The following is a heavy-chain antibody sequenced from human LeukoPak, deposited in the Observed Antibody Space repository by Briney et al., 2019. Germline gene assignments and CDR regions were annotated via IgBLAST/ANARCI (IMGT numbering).Heavy chain of an antibody. CDR1: GYTFTGYY. CDR2: INPNSGGT. CDR3: ARWGSGSYYGLGV. V-gene: IGHV1-2*02. Sequence: ASVKVSCKASGYTFTGYYMHWVRQAPGQGLEWMGWINPNSGGTNYAQKFQGRVTMTRDTSISTAYMELSRLRSDDTAVYYRARWGSGSYYGLGVWGQGTLVTVSS. J-gene: IGHJ4*02. D-gene: IGHD1-26*01.